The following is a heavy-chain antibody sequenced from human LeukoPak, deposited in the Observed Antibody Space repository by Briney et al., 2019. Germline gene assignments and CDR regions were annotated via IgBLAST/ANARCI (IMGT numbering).Heavy chain of an antibody. CDR1: GFTFSSYA. CDR2: ISYDGSNK. CDR3: AKLVPLTGYYKDY. V-gene: IGHV3-30*18. D-gene: IGHD3-9*01. J-gene: IGHJ4*02. Sequence: PGGSLRLSCAASGFTFSSYAMSWVRQAPDKGLEWVAVISYDGSNKYYADSVKGRFTISRDNSKNTLYLQMNSLRAEDTAVYYCAKLVPLTGYYKDYWGQGTLVTVSS.